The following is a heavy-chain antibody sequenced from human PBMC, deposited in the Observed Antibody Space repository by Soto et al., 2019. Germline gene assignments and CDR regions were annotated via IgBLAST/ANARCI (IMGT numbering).Heavy chain of an antibody. V-gene: IGHV4-31*03. CDR1: GGSISSGGYY. CDR2: IYYSGST. CDR3: ASGGRSGRTKGLFDY. D-gene: IGHD3-16*01. Sequence: PSETLSLTCTVSGGSISSGGYYWSWIRQHPGKGLEWIGYIYYSGSTYYNPSLESRVTISVDTSKNQFSLKLSSVTAADTAVYYCASGGRSGRTKGLFDYWGQGTLVTVSS. J-gene: IGHJ4*02.